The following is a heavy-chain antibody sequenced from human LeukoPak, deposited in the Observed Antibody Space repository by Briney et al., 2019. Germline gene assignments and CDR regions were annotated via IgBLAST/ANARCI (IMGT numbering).Heavy chain of an antibody. J-gene: IGHJ6*03. D-gene: IGHD6-13*01. CDR3: AKGGIHRGYYYYYMDV. V-gene: IGHV3-48*03. CDR1: GFTFSSYE. CDR2: ISSSGSTI. Sequence: PGGSLRHSCAASGFTFSSYEMNWVRQAPGKGLEWVSYISSSGSTIYYADSVKGRFTISRDNAKNSLYLQMNSLRAEDTALYYCAKGGIHRGYYYYYMDVWGKGTTVTISS.